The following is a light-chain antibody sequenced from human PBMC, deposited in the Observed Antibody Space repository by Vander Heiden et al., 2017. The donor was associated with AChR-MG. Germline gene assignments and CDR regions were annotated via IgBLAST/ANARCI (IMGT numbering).Light chain of an antibody. CDR1: EKISSRY. Sequence: EIVLTQSPGILPLSPGDRATLSCRASEKISSRYSAWYQQKRGQVPRLLVYAASSRAADIPDRFSGSGAETDFTLVISRLEPEDFAVYLCQQYGSSVSFGPGTRV. J-gene: IGKJ3*01. V-gene: IGKV3-20*01. CDR3: QQYGSSVS. CDR2: AAS.